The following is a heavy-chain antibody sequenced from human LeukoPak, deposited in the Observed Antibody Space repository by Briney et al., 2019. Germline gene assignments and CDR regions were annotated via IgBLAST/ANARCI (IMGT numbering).Heavy chain of an antibody. J-gene: IGHJ4*02. D-gene: IGHD2-8*01. CDR2: ISAYNGNT. V-gene: IGHV1-18*01. CDR3: ARDEWGYCTNGVCSCGY. CDR1: GYTFTSYG. Sequence: ASVKVSCKASGYTFTSYGISWVRQVPGQGLEWMGWISAYNGNTNYAQKLQGRVTMTTDTSTSTAYMELRSLRSDDTAVYYCARDEWGYCTNGVCSCGYWGQGTLVTVSS.